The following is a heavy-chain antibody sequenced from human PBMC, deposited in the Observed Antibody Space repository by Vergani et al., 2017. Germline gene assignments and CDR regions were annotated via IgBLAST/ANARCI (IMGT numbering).Heavy chain of an antibody. Sequence: EVQLVPSGAEVKKPGESLKISCKGSGYSFTSYWIGWVRQRPGKGLEWMGIIYPGDSDTRYSPSFQGQVTISADKSISTAYLQWSSLKASDTAMYYCARRTRGMATAYCFDDWGQGTLVTVSS. D-gene: IGHD5-24*01. V-gene: IGHV5-51*01. CDR2: IYPGDSDT. CDR1: GYSFTSYW. J-gene: IGHJ4*02. CDR3: ARRTRGMATAYCFDD.